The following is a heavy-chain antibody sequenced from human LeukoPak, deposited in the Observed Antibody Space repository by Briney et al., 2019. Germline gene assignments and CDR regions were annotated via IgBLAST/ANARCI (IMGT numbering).Heavy chain of an antibody. CDR3: ARVAKERVGGVHYFDY. Sequence: GGSLRLSCAASGFTFGSYGMHWVRQAPGKGLEWVAFIRYDGSNKYYADSVKGRFTISRDNSKNTLYLQMNSLRAGDTAVYYCARVAKERVGGVHYFDYWGQGTLVTVSS. CDR1: GFTFGSYG. CDR2: IRYDGSNK. D-gene: IGHD1-1*01. V-gene: IGHV3-30*02. J-gene: IGHJ4*02.